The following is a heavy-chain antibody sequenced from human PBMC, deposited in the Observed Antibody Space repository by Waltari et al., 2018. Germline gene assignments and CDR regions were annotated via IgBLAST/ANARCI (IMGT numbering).Heavy chain of an antibody. D-gene: IGHD3-10*01. V-gene: IGHV3-74*01. J-gene: IGHJ3*02. CDR2: INSDGSST. CDR1: GFTFSSYW. Sequence: EVQLVESGGGLVQPGGSLRLSCAASGFTFSSYWMHWVRPAPGKGLVWVSRINSDGSSTSYADSVKGRFTISRDNAKNTLYLQMNSLRAEDTAVYYCAREVRLDYYGSGSYHDAFDIWGQGTMVTVSS. CDR3: AREVRLDYYGSGSYHDAFDI.